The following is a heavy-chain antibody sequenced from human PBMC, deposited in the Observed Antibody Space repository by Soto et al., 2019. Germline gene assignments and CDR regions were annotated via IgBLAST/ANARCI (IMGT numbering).Heavy chain of an antibody. V-gene: IGHV3-23*01. J-gene: IGHJ6*02. Sequence: GGSLRLSCAASGFTFSSYAMSWVRQAPGKGLEWVSAISGSGGSTYYADSVKGRFTISRDNSKNTLYLQMNSLRAEDTAVYYCAKVDYSNTFDYYYGMDVWGQGTTVTVSS. CDR3: AKVDYSNTFDYYYGMDV. CDR2: ISGSGGST. D-gene: IGHD4-4*01. CDR1: GFTFSSYA.